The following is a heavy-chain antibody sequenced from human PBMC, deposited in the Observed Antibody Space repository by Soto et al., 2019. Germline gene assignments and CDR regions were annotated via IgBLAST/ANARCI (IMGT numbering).Heavy chain of an antibody. CDR1: GYTFTCYA. CDR3: ARAVAVPADFDY. CDR2: INAGNGNT. V-gene: IGHV1-3*01. J-gene: IGHJ4*02. Sequence: ASVKVSCKASGYTFTCYAMHWVRQAPGQRLEWMGWINAGNGNTKYSQKFQGRVTITRDTSASTAYMELSSLRSEDTAVYYCARAVAVPADFDYWGPGTLVTVSS. D-gene: IGHD6-19*01.